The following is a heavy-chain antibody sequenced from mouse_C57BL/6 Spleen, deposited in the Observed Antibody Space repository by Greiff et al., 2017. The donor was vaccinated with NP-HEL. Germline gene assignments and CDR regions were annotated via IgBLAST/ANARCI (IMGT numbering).Heavy chain of an antibody. CDR1: GFTFSSYT. D-gene: IGHD2-5*01. J-gene: IGHJ2*01. CDR3: ARLAYYSNYAYYCDY. V-gene: IGHV5-9*01. CDR2: ISGGGGNT. Sequence: EVKLVESGGGLVKPGGSLKLSCAASGFTFSSYTMSWVRQTPEKRLEWVATISGGGGNTYYPDSVKGRFTISRDNAKNTLYLQMSSLRSEDTALYYCARLAYYSNYAYYCDYWGQGTTLTVSS.